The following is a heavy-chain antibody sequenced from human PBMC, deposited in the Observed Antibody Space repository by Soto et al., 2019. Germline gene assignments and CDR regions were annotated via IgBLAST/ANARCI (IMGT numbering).Heavy chain of an antibody. V-gene: IGHV5-51*01. CDR1: GYSFTSYW. CDR3: ARAGTTMVRGVISGWFDP. CDR2: IYPGDSDT. D-gene: IGHD3-10*01. J-gene: IGHJ5*02. Sequence: GESLKISCKGSGYSFTSYWIGWVRQMPGKGLEWMGIIYPGDSDTRYSPSFQGQVTISADKSISTAYLQWSSLKASDTAMYYCARAGTTMVRGVISGWFDPWGQGTLVTVSS.